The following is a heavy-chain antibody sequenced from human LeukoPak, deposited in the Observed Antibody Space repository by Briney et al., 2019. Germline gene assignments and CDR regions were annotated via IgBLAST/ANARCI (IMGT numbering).Heavy chain of an antibody. CDR2: ISSSTSTK. Sequence: PGGSLRLSCAASGFIFSNYVMNWARHHAGKGLEWVSYISSSTSTKYYADSVEGRLTISRNNAKNSLYLQISSLRAEDTAVYYCARAGSDRNSGYDYWGQGTLVTVSS. CDR3: ARAGSDRNSGYDY. CDR1: GFIFSNYV. J-gene: IGHJ4*02. V-gene: IGHV3-48*04. D-gene: IGHD5-12*01.